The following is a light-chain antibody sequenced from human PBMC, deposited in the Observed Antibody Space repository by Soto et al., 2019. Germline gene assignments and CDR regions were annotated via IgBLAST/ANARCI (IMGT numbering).Light chain of an antibody. V-gene: IGKV3-20*01. CDR3: QQYGSSTWT. CDR2: GAS. Sequence: EIVLTQSPGTLSLSPGERATLSCRASQSVSSSYLAWYQQKPGQAPRPLIYGASSRAIGIPDRFSGSGSGTDFTLTISRLEPEDFAVYYCQQYGSSTWTFGQGT. J-gene: IGKJ1*01. CDR1: QSVSSSY.